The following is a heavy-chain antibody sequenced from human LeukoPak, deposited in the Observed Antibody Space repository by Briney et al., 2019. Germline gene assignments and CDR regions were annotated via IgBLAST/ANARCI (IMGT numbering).Heavy chain of an antibody. D-gene: IGHD3-10*01. Sequence: ASVKVSCKASGYTFTGYYMHWVRQAPGQGLEWRGWINPNSGGTNYAQKFQCRVTMTRDTSISTAYMELSRLRSDDTAVYYCAYSLWFGDGYYMDVWGKGTTVTVSS. J-gene: IGHJ6*03. CDR2: INPNSGGT. CDR1: GYTFTGYY. CDR3: AYSLWFGDGYYMDV. V-gene: IGHV1-2*02.